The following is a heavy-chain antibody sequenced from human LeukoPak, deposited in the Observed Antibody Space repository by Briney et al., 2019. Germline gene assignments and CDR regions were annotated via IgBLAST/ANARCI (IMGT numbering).Heavy chain of an antibody. CDR2: ISTTSRYI. V-gene: IGHV3-21*01. D-gene: IGHD4-17*01. CDR1: GFIFSTYS. Sequence: VSLRLSCAASGFIFSTYSMNWVRQAPGKGLEWVSSISTTSRYIYYADSMKGRFTMSRDNAKNSLYLQMNSLRAEDTAVYYCARNDYGDYGDYMDVWGKGTTVTVSS. CDR3: ARNDYGDYGDYMDV. J-gene: IGHJ6*03.